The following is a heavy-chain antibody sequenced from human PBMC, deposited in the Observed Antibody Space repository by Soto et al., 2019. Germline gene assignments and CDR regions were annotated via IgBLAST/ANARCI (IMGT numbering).Heavy chain of an antibody. CDR1: GGMFYSSA. D-gene: IGHD2-2*01. CDR2: IVPMNGSP. V-gene: IGHV1-69*13. Sequence: ASVKVSCKASGGMFYSSAINWVRQAPGQGLEWMGGIVPMNGSPKYAQEFLGRVTISADASATTAYMDLSGLKSEDTAVYYCSFAPNWIYQLTRYWGRGTLVTVSS. CDR3: SFAPNWIYQLTRY. J-gene: IGHJ4*02.